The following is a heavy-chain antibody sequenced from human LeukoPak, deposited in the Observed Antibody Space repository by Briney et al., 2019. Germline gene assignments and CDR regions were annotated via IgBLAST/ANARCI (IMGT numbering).Heavy chain of an antibody. CDR3: ARGGSGSGWFPADY. Sequence: SETLSLTCTVSGGSISSYYWSWIRQPAGKGLEWIGRIYTSGSTNYNPSLKSRGTMSVDPSKNQFSLKLSSVTAADTAVYYCARGGSGSGWFPADYWGQGTLVTVSS. V-gene: IGHV4-4*07. J-gene: IGHJ4*02. D-gene: IGHD6-19*01. CDR2: IYTSGST. CDR1: GGSISSYY.